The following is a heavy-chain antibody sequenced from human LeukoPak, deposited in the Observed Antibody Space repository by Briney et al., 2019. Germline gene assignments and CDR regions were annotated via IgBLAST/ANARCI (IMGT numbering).Heavy chain of an antibody. D-gene: IGHD6-19*01. Sequence: GGSLRLSCTASGFTFSDYWIGWVRQMPGKGLEWMGIIYPDESNIRYSPSFQGQVTISVDKSISTAYLQWSSLKASDTAIYYCARHEGGGWYIDYWGQGTLVTVSS. CDR1: GFTFSDYW. V-gene: IGHV5-51*01. CDR2: IYPDESNI. J-gene: IGHJ4*02. CDR3: ARHEGGGWYIDY.